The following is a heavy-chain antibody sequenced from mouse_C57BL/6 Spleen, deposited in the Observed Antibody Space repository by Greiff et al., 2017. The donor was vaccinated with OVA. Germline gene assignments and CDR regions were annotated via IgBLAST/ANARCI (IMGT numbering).Heavy chain of an antibody. J-gene: IGHJ3*01. CDR2: IDPSDSET. V-gene: IGHV1-52*01. D-gene: IGHD2-4*01. CDR3: ARSYDCDGWFAY. CDR1: GYTFTSYW. Sequence: VQLQQPGAELVRPGSSVKLSCKASGYTFTSYWMHWVKQRPIQGLEWIGNIDPSDSETHYNQKFKDKATLTVDKSSSTAYMQISSLTSEDSAVYYCARSYDCDGWFAYWGQGTLVTVSA.